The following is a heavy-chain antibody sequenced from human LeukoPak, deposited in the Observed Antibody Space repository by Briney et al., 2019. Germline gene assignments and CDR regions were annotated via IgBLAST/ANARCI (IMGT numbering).Heavy chain of an antibody. D-gene: IGHD5-18*01. V-gene: IGHV1-2*02. CDR1: GYTFTGYY. J-gene: IGHJ3*02. Sequence: AAVKVSCKASGYTFTGYYMHWVRQAPGQGLEWMGWINPNSGGTNYAQKFQGRVTMTRDTSISTAYMELSRLRSDDTAVYYCAREGNTAMARHDAFDIWGQGTMVTVSS. CDR3: AREGNTAMARHDAFDI. CDR2: INPNSGGT.